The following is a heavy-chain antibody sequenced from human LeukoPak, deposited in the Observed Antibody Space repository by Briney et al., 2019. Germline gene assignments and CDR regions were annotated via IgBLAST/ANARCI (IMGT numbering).Heavy chain of an antibody. CDR2: TRNKANSCTT. CDR1: GFTFSDHY. J-gene: IGHJ4*02. Sequence: GWSLRLSCAASGFTFSDHYIDWLRQAPGKGLEWVGLTRNKANSCTTQYPASVKGRFTISRDDSKNSLYLQMNSLKTEDTAVYYCARQLCTNGICYRHFDYWGQGTLVTVSS. D-gene: IGHD2-8*01. V-gene: IGHV3-72*01. CDR3: ARQLCTNGICYRHFDY.